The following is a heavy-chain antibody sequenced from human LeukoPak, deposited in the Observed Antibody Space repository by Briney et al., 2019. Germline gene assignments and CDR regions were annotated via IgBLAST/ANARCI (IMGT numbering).Heavy chain of an antibody. J-gene: IGHJ4*02. CDR1: GFTFSSYA. D-gene: IGHD6-19*01. CDR3: ANRPGIAVAGTGGFDY. CDR2: ISGSGGST. Sequence: GGSLRLSCAASGFTFSSYAMAWFRRPPGKGRGWYSAISGSGGSTYYADSVKGRFTISRDNSKNTLYLQMNSLRAEDTAVYYCANRPGIAVAGTGGFDYWGQGTLVTVSS. V-gene: IGHV3-23*01.